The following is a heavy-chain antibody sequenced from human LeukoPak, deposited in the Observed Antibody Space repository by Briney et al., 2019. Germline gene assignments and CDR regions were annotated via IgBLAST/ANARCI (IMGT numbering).Heavy chain of an antibody. Sequence: SETLSLTCTVSGGSMIRTDYYWGWIRQPPGKGLEWIGSIYHSGSTYYNPSLESRVSVSVDTSKSQFSLRLSSVTAADTAVYYCARGSGYYDYWGQGTLVTVSS. CDR3: ARGSGYYDY. CDR2: IYHSGST. CDR1: GGSMIRTDYY. D-gene: IGHD2-15*01. J-gene: IGHJ4*02. V-gene: IGHV4-39*01.